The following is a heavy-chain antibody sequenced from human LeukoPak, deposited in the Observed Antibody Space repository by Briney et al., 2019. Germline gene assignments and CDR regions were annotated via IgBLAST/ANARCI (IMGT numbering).Heavy chain of an antibody. D-gene: IGHD4-17*01. CDR3: ARVYGDSTGVDY. CDR1: GGSISSGSYY. CDR2: IYTSGST. V-gene: IGHV4-61*02. Sequence: PSETLSLTCTVSGGSISSGSYYWSWIRQPAGKGLEWIGRIYTSGSTNYNPSLKSRATISVDTSKNQFSLKLSSVTAADTAVYYCARVYGDSTGVDYWGQGTLVTVSS. J-gene: IGHJ4*02.